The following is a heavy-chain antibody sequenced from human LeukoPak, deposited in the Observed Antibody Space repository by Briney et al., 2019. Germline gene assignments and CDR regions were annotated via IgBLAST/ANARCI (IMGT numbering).Heavy chain of an antibody. Sequence: ASVKVSCKASGYTFTGYNMHWGRHGPGQGSEWRWRSNPNSGGTNYAQKFQSSDTTTTDTTISTACMVLSSVRAADTGVYYCARDRSTMVRGVIGFGFDPWGEGTLVTVSS. V-gene: IGHV1-2*05. D-gene: IGHD3-10*01. CDR2: SNPNSGGT. CDR1: GYTFTGYN. J-gene: IGHJ5*02. CDR3: ARDRSTMVRGVIGFGFDP.